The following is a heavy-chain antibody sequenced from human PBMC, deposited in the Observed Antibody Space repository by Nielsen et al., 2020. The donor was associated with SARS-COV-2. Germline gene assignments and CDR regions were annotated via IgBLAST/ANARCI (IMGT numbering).Heavy chain of an antibody. V-gene: IGHV3-21*01. CDR3: AREPIAADH. CDR2: ISSSSSYI. J-gene: IGHJ5*02. Sequence: GESLKISCAASGFTVSSNYMNWVRQAPGKGLEWVSSISSSSSYIYYADSVKGRFTISRDNAKNSLYLQMNSLRAEDTAVYYCAREPIAADHWGQGTLVTVSS. CDR1: GFTVSSNY. D-gene: IGHD6-13*01.